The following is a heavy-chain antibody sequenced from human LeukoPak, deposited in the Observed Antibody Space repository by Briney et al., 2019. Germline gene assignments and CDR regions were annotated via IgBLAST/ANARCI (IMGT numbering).Heavy chain of an antibody. CDR3: AKDRSIGTYYTFDH. V-gene: IGHV3-23*01. J-gene: IGHJ4*02. D-gene: IGHD1-26*01. CDR2: ISASGVMT. CDR1: GYSFTSYW. Sequence: AGESLKISCKGSGYSFTSYWIGWVRQMPGKGLEWVSSISASGVMTYYADSVKGRFTVSRDNSKNSLYLQMSSLTAADTAVYYCAKDRSIGTYYTFDHWGQGTLVTVSS.